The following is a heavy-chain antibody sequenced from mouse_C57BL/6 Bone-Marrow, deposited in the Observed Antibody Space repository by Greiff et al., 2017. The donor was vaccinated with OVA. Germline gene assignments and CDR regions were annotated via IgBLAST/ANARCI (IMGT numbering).Heavy chain of an antibody. D-gene: IGHD3-2*02. CDR2: ISYDGSN. Sequence: EVQLKESGPGLVKPSQSLSLTCSVTGYSITSGYYWNWIRQFPGNKLEWMGYISYDGSNNYNPSLKNRISITRDTSKNQFFLKVNSVTTEDTATYYCANSSSWFAYWGQGTLVTVSA. J-gene: IGHJ3*01. V-gene: IGHV3-6*01. CDR3: ANSSSWFAY. CDR1: GYSITSGYY.